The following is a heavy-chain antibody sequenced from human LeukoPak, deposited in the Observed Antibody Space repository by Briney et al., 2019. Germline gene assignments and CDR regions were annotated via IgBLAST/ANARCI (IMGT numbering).Heavy chain of an antibody. CDR1: GFTFSTYS. V-gene: IGHV3-21*01. Sequence: GGSLRLSCAASGFTFSTYSMNWVRQAPGKGLEWVSSISTSGTYIFYADSVKGRFTISRDNAKDSLYLQMNSLRAEDTAVYFCARDWGAAAELYASWYFDLWGRGTLVTVSS. J-gene: IGHJ2*01. CDR3: ARDWGAAAELYASWYFDL. D-gene: IGHD6-13*01. CDR2: ISTSGTYI.